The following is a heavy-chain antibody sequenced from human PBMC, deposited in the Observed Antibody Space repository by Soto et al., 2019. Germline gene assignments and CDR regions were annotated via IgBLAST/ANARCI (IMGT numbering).Heavy chain of an antibody. CDR1: GYSFSNNW. J-gene: IGHJ3*02. Sequence: GESLKISCKGSGYSFSNNWISWVRQMPGKGLEWMGRIVPSDSYVNYSPSFEGHVTMSVDKSINTVYLQWSSLKASDTAMYYCARRYCSGGSCYYAFDIWGQGTLVTVSS. CDR3: ARRYCSGGSCYYAFDI. D-gene: IGHD2-15*01. V-gene: IGHV5-10-1*01. CDR2: IVPSDSYV.